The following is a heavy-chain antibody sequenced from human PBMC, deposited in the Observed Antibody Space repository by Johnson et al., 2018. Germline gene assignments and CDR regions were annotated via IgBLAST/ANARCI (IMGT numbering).Heavy chain of an antibody. J-gene: IGHJ6*02. CDR3: ARYYYSYGMDV. Sequence: QVQLQESGPGLVKPSETLSLTCFVSGGSISSSSYYWGWIRQPPGKGLEWIGTIYYSGSTYYNPSLKSRVPISVDTSKNQFSLKLTSLTVADTAVYYCARYYYSYGMDVWGQGTTVTVSS. V-gene: IGHV4-39*01. CDR1: GGSISSSSYY. CDR2: IYYSGST.